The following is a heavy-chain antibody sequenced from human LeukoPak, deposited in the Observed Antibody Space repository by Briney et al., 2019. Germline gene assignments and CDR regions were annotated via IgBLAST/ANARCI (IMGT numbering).Heavy chain of an antibody. Sequence: GGSLRLSCAASGFTFSSYGMHWVRQAPGKGLEWVAFIRYDGSNKYYADSVKGRFTISRDNSKNTLYLQMNSLRAEDTAVYYCAKDRGYYDSSCYDGFEYWGQGTLVTVSS. V-gene: IGHV3-30*02. J-gene: IGHJ4*02. CDR3: AKDRGYYDSSCYDGFEY. CDR1: GFTFSSYG. CDR2: IRYDGSNK. D-gene: IGHD3-22*01.